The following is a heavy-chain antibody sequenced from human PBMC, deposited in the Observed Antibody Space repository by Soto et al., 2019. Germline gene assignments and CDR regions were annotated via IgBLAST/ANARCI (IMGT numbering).Heavy chain of an antibody. D-gene: IGHD1-26*01. J-gene: IGHJ4*02. CDR3: AVGGNSGKCLDY. V-gene: IGHV3-33*01. Sequence: PGGSLRLSCAASGFTFSSYGMNWVRQAPGKGLEWVAIIWYDGINKFYADSVKGRFTISRDNSRNTVFLQMSSLRADDTAVYYCAVGGNSGKCLDYWRQG. CDR1: GFTFSSYG. CDR2: IWYDGINK.